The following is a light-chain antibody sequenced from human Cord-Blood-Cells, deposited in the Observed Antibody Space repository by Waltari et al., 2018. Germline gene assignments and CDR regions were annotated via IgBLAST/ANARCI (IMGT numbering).Light chain of an antibody. CDR2: EVS. J-gene: IGLJ3*02. CDR3: SSYTSSSTWV. Sequence: QSALTQPASVSGSPGQSITISCTGTSSDVGGXNYVSWYQQHPGKAPKLLIYEVSXXPXXXSNXXXGSKXGNTXXLTIXGLQAEDEADYYCSSYTSSSTWVFGGGXXLXVL. V-gene: IGLV2-14*01. CDR1: SSDVGGXNY.